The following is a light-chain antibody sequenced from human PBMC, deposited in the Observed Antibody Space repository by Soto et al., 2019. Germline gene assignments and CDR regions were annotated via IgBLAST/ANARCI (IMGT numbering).Light chain of an antibody. J-gene: IGKJ5*01. CDR1: QSVSSY. Sequence: EIVFAQSPATLSFSPGERATPSCRASQSVSSYLAWYQQKPGQAPRLLIYDASNRATGIPDRFSGSGSGTDFTLTISRLEPEDFAVYYCQQYGSSLLFGQGTRLEIK. CDR2: DAS. V-gene: IGKV3-20*01. CDR3: QQYGSSLL.